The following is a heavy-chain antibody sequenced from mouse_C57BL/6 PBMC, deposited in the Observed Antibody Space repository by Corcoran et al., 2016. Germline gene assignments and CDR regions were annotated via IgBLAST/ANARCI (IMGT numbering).Heavy chain of an antibody. J-gene: IGHJ4*01. D-gene: IGHD2-3*01. CDR3: ARVYDGYYSAMDY. Sequence: QIQLVQSGPELKKPGETVKISCKASGYTFTTYGMSWVKPAPGKGLKWMGWINTYSGVPTYADDFKGRFAFSLETSASTAYLQINNLKNEDTATYFCARVYDGYYSAMDYWGQGTSVTVSS. V-gene: IGHV9-3*01. CDR1: GYTFTTYG. CDR2: INTYSGVP.